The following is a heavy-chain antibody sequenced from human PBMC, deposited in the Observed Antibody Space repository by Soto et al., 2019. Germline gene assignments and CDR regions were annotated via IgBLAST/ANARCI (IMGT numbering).Heavy chain of an antibody. CDR2: IYYSGST. CDR1: SGSISSYY. CDR3: ARRYGDYFDF. J-gene: IGHJ4*02. Sequence: PSETLSLTCTVSSGSISSYYWSWIRQPPGKGLEWIGYIYYSGSTNYNPSLKSRVTISVDTSKNQFSLKLSSVTAADTAVYYCARRYGDYFDFWGQGTLVTVSS. V-gene: IGHV4-59*08. D-gene: IGHD4-17*01.